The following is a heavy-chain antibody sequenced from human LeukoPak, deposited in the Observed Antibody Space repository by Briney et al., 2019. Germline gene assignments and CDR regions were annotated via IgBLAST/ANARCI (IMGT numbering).Heavy chain of an antibody. D-gene: IGHD1-26*01. CDR3: ARERYSGSYYGYFDY. Sequence: GGSLRLSCAASGFTFSSYGMPWVRQAPGKGLEWVAVMWYDGSNKYYADSVKGRFTISRDNSKNTLYLQMNSLRAEDTAVYYCARERYSGSYYGYFDYWGQGTLVTVSS. J-gene: IGHJ4*02. V-gene: IGHV3-33*01. CDR1: GFTFSSYG. CDR2: MWYDGSNK.